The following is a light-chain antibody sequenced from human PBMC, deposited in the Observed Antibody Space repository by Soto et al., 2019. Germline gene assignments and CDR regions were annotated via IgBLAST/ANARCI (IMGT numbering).Light chain of an antibody. V-gene: IGKV3-15*01. Sequence: EVLMTQSPATLSVSPGERATLSCRASQSVSGKLAWYQQKPGQAPRLLLYDASTRATGIPARFSGSGSGTEFTLTISSLQSEDFAVYYCQQSNNWPWTFGQGTKVEIK. CDR2: DAS. CDR3: QQSNNWPWT. CDR1: QSVSGK. J-gene: IGKJ1*01.